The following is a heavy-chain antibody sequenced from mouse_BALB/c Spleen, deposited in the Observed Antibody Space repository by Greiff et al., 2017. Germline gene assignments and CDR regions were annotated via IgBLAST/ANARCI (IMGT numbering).Heavy chain of an antibody. CDR1: GYAFSSYW. CDR3: ARQYGNYAWFAY. D-gene: IGHD2-10*02. Sequence: QVQLQQSGAELVRPGSSVKISCKASGYAFSSYWMNWVQQRPGQGLEWIGQIYPGDGDTNYNGKFKGKATLTADKSSSTAYMQLSSLTSEDSAVYFCARQYGNYAWFAYWGQGTLVTVSA. CDR2: IYPGDGDT. J-gene: IGHJ3*01. V-gene: IGHV1-80*01.